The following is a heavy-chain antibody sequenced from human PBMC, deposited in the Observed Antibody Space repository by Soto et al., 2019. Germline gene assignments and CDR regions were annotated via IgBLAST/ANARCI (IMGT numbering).Heavy chain of an antibody. CDR2: INHSGST. CDR3: ARGPRMVVAATFDD. V-gene: IGHV4-34*01. CDR1: GGSFSGYY. J-gene: IGHJ4*02. Sequence: SETLSLTCAVYGGSFSGYYWSWIRQPPGKGLEWIGEINHSGSTNYNPSLKSRVTISVDTSKNQFSLKLSSVTAADTAVYYCARGPRMVVAATFDDWGQGTLVTVSS. D-gene: IGHD2-15*01.